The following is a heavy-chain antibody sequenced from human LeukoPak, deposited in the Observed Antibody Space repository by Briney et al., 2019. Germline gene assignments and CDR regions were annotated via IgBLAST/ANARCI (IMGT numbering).Heavy chain of an antibody. D-gene: IGHD4-17*01. CDR1: GFIFSSYA. J-gene: IGHJ5*02. Sequence: PGRSLRLSCAASGFIFSSYAMHWVRRAPGKGLEWVALISYDGSNKYYADSVKGRFTISRDNAKNSLYLQMNSLRAEDTAVYYCARWDGDYEGAEWFDPWGQGTLVTVSS. CDR2: ISYDGSNK. CDR3: ARWDGDYEGAEWFDP. V-gene: IGHV3-30*04.